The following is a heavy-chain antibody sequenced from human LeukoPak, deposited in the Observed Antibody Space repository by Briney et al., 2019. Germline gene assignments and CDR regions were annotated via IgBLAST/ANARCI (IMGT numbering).Heavy chain of an antibody. CDR3: ARVKVTMVRGVIKIRCPHFDY. Sequence: SETLSLTCAVYGGSFSGYYWSWIRQPPGKGLEWIGEINHSGSTNYNPSLKSRVTISVDTSKNQFSLKLSSVTAADTAVYYCARVKVTMVRGVIKIRCPHFDYWGQGTLVTVSS. V-gene: IGHV4-34*01. CDR2: INHSGST. CDR1: GGSFSGYY. D-gene: IGHD3-10*01. J-gene: IGHJ4*02.